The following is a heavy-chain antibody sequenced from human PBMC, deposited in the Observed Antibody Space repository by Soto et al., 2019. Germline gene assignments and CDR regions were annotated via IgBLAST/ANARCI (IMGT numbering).Heavy chain of an antibody. J-gene: IGHJ4*02. V-gene: IGHV3-15*01. Sequence: GGSLRLSCAASGFTFSSAWMRWVLQAAGKGVEGVGRIKSKTDGGTTDYAAPGKGRFTISRDDSKNTLYLQMNSLKTEDTAVYYCTTDSPTGVVIIHWGQGTQVTVSS. CDR3: TTDSPTGVVIIH. CDR1: GFTFSSAW. D-gene: IGHD3-3*01. CDR2: IKSKTDGGTT.